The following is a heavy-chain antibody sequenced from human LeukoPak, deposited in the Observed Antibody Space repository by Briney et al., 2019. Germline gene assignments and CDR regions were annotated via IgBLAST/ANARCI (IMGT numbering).Heavy chain of an antibody. J-gene: IGHJ4*02. Sequence: SGGSLRLSCAASGFTLSSHNMHWVRQAPGKGLEWVAFISYDGSSKYYADSFKGRFTISRDNSENTLYLQMNSLRAEDTAVYYCARVYGLQKFPNLGYFDFWGPGTLVTVSS. CDR2: ISYDGSSK. CDR1: GFTLSSHN. V-gene: IGHV3-30-3*01. CDR3: ARVYGLQKFPNLGYFDF. D-gene: IGHD5-24*01.